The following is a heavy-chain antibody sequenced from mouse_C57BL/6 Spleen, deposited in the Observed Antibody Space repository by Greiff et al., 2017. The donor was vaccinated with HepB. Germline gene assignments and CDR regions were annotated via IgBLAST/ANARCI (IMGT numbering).Heavy chain of an antibody. D-gene: IGHD2-4*01. CDR1: GYAFSSYW. V-gene: IGHV1-80*01. CDR3: ARERIYDYDAYCDY. CDR2: IYPGDGDT. Sequence: VQLQESGAELVKPGASVKISCKASGYAFSSYWMNWVKQRPGKGLEWIGQIYPGDGDTNYNGKFKGKATLTADKSSSTAYMQRSSLTSEDSAVYFGARERIYDYDAYCDYWGQGTTLTVSS. J-gene: IGHJ2*01.